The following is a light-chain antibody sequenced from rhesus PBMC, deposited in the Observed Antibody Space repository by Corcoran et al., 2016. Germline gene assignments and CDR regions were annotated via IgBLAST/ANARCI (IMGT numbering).Light chain of an antibody. CDR1: QGITND. CDR3: QHYYSTPPT. CDR2: EAS. V-gene: IGKV1-25*01. J-gene: IGKJ1*01. Sequence: DIQMTQSPSSLSASVGDRVTITCRASQGITNDLAWYQQKPGETPKLLIYEASSLQSGIPSRFSGSGSGTDVTLTISSLQSEDFATYYCQHYYSTPPTFGQGTKVEIK.